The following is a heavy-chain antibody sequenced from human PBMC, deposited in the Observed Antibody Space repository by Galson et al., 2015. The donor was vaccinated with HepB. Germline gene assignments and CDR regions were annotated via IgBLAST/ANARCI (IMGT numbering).Heavy chain of an antibody. CDR3: ARGGRVSGKPDAFDA. J-gene: IGHJ3*01. D-gene: IGHD4-23*01. CDR1: GFSFSSYN. CDR2: IGSSSSYI. Sequence: SLRLSCAASGFSFSSYNMNWVRQPPGKGLEWVSSIGSSSSYIYYADSVKGRFTISRDNAKKSLYLQMNSLRAEDTAVYYCARGGRVSGKPDAFDAWGQGTMVTVSS. V-gene: IGHV3-21*01.